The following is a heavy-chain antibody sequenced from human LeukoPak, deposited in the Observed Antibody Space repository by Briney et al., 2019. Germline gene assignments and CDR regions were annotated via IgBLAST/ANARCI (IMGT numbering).Heavy chain of an antibody. V-gene: IGHV3-48*04. Sequence: GGSLRLSCAASGFTFSSYSMNWVRQAPGKGLEWVSYISSSSSTIYYADSVKGRFTISRDNAKNSLYLQMNSLRAEDTAVYYCARGILWFGEFLHYFDYWGQGTLVTVSS. CDR2: ISSSSSTI. D-gene: IGHD3-10*01. J-gene: IGHJ4*02. CDR1: GFTFSSYS. CDR3: ARGILWFGEFLHYFDY.